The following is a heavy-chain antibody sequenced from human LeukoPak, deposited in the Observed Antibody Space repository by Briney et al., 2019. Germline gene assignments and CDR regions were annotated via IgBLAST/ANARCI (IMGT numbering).Heavy chain of an antibody. D-gene: IGHD1-7*01. V-gene: IGHV4-39*01. CDR3: ARHELETTRTAGSPFDY. J-gene: IGHJ4*02. CDR1: GGSISSSTYY. Sequence: SETLSLTCSVSGGSISSSTYYWAWIRQPPGKGLEWIGSIYYSGNTYYNPSLTSRVPISVYTSNNQFSLNLSSVTASDTAVYSCARHELETTRTAGSPFDYWGQGTLVTVSS. CDR2: IYYSGNT.